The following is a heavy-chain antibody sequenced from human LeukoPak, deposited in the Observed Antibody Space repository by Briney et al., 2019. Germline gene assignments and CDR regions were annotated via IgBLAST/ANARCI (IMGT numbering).Heavy chain of an antibody. V-gene: IGHV4-4*07. D-gene: IGHD6-13*01. CDR1: GGSISSYY. CDR2: IYTSGST. Sequence: SETLSLTCTVSGGSISSYYWSWIRQPAGKGLEWIGRIYTSGSTNYNPSLKSRVTMSVDTSKNQFSLKLSSVTAADMAVYYCAREYSSSWSRSYYYYYYMDVWGKGTTVTVSS. CDR3: AREYSSSWSRSYYYYYYMDV. J-gene: IGHJ6*03.